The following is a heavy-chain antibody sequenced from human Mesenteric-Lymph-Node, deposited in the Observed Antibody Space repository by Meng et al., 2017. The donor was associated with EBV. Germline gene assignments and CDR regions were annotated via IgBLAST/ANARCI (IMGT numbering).Heavy chain of an antibody. CDR2: IWYDGSNR. V-gene: IGHV3-33*03. CDR1: GVTFSRSG. D-gene: IGHD4-17*01. Sequence: QVQWVGSGGGGVQPGTSLGLSCAVSGVTFSRSGMHWVRQAPGKGLEWVALIWYDGSNRYYSESVKGRFTISRDNSKNTLYLQMNSLRVDDTAVYYCARQLEVSSVTSLDYWGQGTLVTVSS. CDR3: ARQLEVSSVTSLDY. J-gene: IGHJ4*02.